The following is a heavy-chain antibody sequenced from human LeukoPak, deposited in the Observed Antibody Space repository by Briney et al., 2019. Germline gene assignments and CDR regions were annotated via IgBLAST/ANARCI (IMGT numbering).Heavy chain of an antibody. CDR3: AGDKTTGGWYEFDY. J-gene: IGHJ4*02. Sequence: PGGSLRLSCTASGFTFGDYAMSWFRQAPGKGLECVSVISNDGDTYYADSVKGRFTISRDTSKNTVSLQMNSLRAEDTAVYYCAGDKTTGGWYEFDYWGQGTLVTVSS. CDR1: GFTFGDYA. D-gene: IGHD6-19*01. CDR2: ISNDGDT. V-gene: IGHV3-53*01.